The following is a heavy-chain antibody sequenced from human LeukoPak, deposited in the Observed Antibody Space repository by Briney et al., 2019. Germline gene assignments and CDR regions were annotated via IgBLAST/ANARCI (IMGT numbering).Heavy chain of an antibody. D-gene: IGHD3-22*01. J-gene: IGHJ4*02. CDR2: IRHDGSIK. V-gene: IGHV3-30*02. CDR3: ATGKGYYDSTGYPRGFDY. CDR1: GFTFSSYG. Sequence: GGSLRLSCAAAGFTFSSYGRHWVRQAPGKGLEWVAFIRHDGSIKYYADSVKGRFTISRDSSKNTLYLQMNSLRAEDTAVYYCATGKGYYDSTGYPRGFDYWGQGTLVTVSS.